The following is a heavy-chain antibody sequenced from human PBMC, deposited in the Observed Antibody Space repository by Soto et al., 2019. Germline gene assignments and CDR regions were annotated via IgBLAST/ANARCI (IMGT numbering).Heavy chain of an antibody. J-gene: IGHJ4*02. V-gene: IGHV1-18*01. CDR1: GYSFNSYG. Sequence: GASVKVSCKASGYSFNSYGISWVRQAPGQGLEWMGWISAYNGNTNYTQKLQGRVTMTTDTSTSTAYMELRSLRSDDTAVYYCAGVPDYGDFAYWGQGTLVPVSS. D-gene: IGHD4-17*01. CDR2: ISAYNGNT. CDR3: AGVPDYGDFAY.